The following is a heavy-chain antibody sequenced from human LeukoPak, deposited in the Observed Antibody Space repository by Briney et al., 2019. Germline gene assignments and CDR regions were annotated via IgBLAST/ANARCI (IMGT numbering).Heavy chain of an antibody. CDR2: INPNSGGT. J-gene: IGHJ5*02. CDR1: GYTFTGYY. Sequence: ASVKVSCKASGYTFTGYYIHWVRQAPGQRLEWMGWINPNSGGTNYAQKFQGRVTMTRDTSISTAYMELSRLRSDDTAVYYCAKRLGAAAGREPNWFDPWGQGTLVTVSS. V-gene: IGHV1-2*02. D-gene: IGHD6-13*01. CDR3: AKRLGAAAGREPNWFDP.